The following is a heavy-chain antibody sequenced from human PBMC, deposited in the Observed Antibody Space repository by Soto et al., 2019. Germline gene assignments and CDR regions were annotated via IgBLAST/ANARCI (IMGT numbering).Heavy chain of an antibody. CDR3: ARQYYGYGSPWAGHFDS. D-gene: IGHD3-10*01. V-gene: IGHV4-31*03. CDR2: IYYSGSA. CDR1: GGCIRRGRYY. Sequence: SETLCLTCTVSGGCIRRGRYYSNYIRQPPGKSLQWIGYIYYSGSAYYNPSLKIRVTISVDTSTNHVSLKLSSVPAADSVLYYCARQYYGYGSPWAGHFDSWGQGTLVTVSS. J-gene: IGHJ4*02.